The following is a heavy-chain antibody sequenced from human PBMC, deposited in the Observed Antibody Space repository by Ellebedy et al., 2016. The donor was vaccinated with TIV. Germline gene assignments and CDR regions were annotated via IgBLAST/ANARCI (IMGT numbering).Heavy chain of an antibody. J-gene: IGHJ4*02. CDR3: ARDPYGGNLLVY. V-gene: IGHV3-64*01. CDR1: GFTFSSYA. D-gene: IGHD4-23*01. CDR2: ISSNGGST. Sequence: GESLKISCAASGFTFSSYAMHWARQAPGKGLEYVSAISSNGGSTYYANSVKGRFTISRDNSKNTLYLQMGSLRDEDTAVYYCARDPYGGNLLVYWGQGTLVTVSS.